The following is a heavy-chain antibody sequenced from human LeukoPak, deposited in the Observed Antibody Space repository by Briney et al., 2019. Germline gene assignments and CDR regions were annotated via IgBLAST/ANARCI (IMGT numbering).Heavy chain of an antibody. CDR2: INHSGST. J-gene: IGHJ4*02. D-gene: IGHD5-12*01. Sequence: PSETLSLTCAVYGGSFSGYYWSWIRQPPGKGLEWIGEINHSGSTNYNPSLKSRVTISVDTSKNQFSLKLSSVTAADTAVYYCVGGYDPFDYWGQGTLVTVSS. CDR1: GGSFSGYY. V-gene: IGHV4-34*01. CDR3: VGGYDPFDY.